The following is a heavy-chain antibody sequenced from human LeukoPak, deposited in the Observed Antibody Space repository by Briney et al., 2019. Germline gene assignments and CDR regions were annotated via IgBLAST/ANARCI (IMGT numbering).Heavy chain of an antibody. J-gene: IGHJ4*02. CDR3: ASPGPPRGYSYGPPTN. V-gene: IGHV4-30-4*01. CDR1: GGPISSGDYY. Sequence: SQTLSLTCTVSGGPISSGDYYWSWIREPPGKGLEWIGYIYYSGSTYYNPSLKSRVTISVDTSKNQFSLKLSSVTAADTAVYYCASPGPPRGYSYGPPTNWGQGTLVTVSS. CDR2: IYYSGST. D-gene: IGHD5-18*01.